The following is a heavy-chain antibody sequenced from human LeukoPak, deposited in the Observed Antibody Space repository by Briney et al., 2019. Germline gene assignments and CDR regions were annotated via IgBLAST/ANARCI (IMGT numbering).Heavy chain of an antibody. V-gene: IGHV1-69*04. CDR3: ARDIRGITISL. Sequence: ASVKASCKASGGTFSSYTISWVRQAPGQGLEWMGRIIPILGIANYAQKFQGRVTITADKSTSTAYMELSSLRSEDTAVYYCARDIRGITISLWGQGTLVTVSS. D-gene: IGHD3-3*01. CDR2: IIPILGIA. J-gene: IGHJ4*02. CDR1: GGTFSSYT.